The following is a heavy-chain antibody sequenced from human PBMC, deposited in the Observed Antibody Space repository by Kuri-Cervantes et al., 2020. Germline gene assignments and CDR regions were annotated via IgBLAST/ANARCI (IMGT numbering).Heavy chain of an antibody. J-gene: IGHJ3*02. V-gene: IGHV3-13*01. CDR3: ARDSDLDAFDI. D-gene: IGHD3-10*01. CDR2: IGTAGDT. Sequence: GGSLRLSCAASGFTFSSYDMHWVRQATGKGLEWVSAIGTAGDTYYPGSVKGRFTISRENAKNSLYLQMNSLRAGDTAVYYCARDSDLDAFDIWGQGTMVTVSS. CDR1: GFTFSSYD.